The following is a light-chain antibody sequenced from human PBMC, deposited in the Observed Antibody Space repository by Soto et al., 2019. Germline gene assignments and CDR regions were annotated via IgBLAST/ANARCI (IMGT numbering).Light chain of an antibody. V-gene: IGLV2-14*03. CDR3: SSYAGSDTFV. Sequence: QYVLTQPASVSGSPGQSITISCTGTSGDIGAYNFVSWYQQHPGKAPKLIIYHVSDRPSGFSSRFSGSKSGNSASLTIFGLHAEDEADYYCSSYAGSDTFVFGTGXXVTVL. CDR2: HVS. J-gene: IGLJ1*01. CDR1: SGDIGAYNF.